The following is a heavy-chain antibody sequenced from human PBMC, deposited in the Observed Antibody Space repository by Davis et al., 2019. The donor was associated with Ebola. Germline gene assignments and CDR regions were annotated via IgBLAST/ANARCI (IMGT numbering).Heavy chain of an antibody. Sequence: PGGSLRLSCAASGFTFSSYWMHWVHQAPGKGLVWVSRINSDGSSRSYTDSVKGRFTISRDNAKNTLYLQMNSLGAEDTAVYYCARVAVAKYYFDDWGQGTLVTVSS. J-gene: IGHJ4*02. CDR1: GFTFSSYW. CDR2: INSDGSSR. CDR3: ARVAVAKYYFDD. V-gene: IGHV3-74*01.